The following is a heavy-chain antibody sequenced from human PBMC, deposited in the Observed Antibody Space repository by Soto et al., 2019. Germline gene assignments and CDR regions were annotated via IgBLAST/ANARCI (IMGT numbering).Heavy chain of an antibody. V-gene: IGHV3-23*01. J-gene: IGHJ4*02. Sequence: GGSLRLSCAASGFTFSNYAMTWVRQAPGKGLEWVSAISGSGGTTYYADSVKGRFTISRDNSKNTLYLQMNSPRVEDTALYYCAKDGGGLAAAAVRPLGASDGWGQGTLVTVSS. D-gene: IGHD6-13*01. CDR1: GFTFSNYA. CDR3: AKDGGGLAAAAVRPLGASDG. CDR2: ISGSGGTT.